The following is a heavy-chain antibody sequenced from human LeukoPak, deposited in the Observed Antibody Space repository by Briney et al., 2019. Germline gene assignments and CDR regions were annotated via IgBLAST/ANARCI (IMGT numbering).Heavy chain of an antibody. V-gene: IGHV3-30*19. CDR1: GFTFSSYG. Sequence: GRSLRLSCAASGFTFSSYGMHWVRQAPGKGLEWVAVISYDGSNKYYVDSVKGRFTISRDNSKNTLYLQMNSLRAEDTAVYYCARDKMVVPAVIRSDAFDIWGQGTMVTASS. J-gene: IGHJ3*02. D-gene: IGHD2-2*02. CDR2: ISYDGSNK. CDR3: ARDKMVVPAVIRSDAFDI.